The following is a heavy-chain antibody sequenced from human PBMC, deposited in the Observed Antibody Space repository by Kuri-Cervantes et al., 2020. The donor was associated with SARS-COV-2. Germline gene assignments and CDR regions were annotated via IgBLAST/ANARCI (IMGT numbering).Heavy chain of an antibody. CDR3: ARSPLTRRYSSGWTERYYYYYYMDV. D-gene: IGHD6-19*01. CDR2: IRYDGSNK. J-gene: IGHJ6*03. Sequence: GESLKISCAAFGFTFRSYGMHWVRQAPGKGLEWVAFIRYDGSNKYYADSVKGRFTISRDNSKNTLYLQMNSLRAEDTAVYYCARSPLTRRYSSGWTERYYYYYYMDVWGKGTTVTVSS. CDR1: GFTFRSYG. V-gene: IGHV3-30*02.